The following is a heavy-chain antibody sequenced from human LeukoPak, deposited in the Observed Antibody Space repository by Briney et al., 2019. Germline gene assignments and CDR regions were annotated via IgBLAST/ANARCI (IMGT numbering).Heavy chain of an antibody. CDR2: IYYSGTT. CDR1: GGSISTSRYY. J-gene: IGHJ4*02. CDR3: ARGGSRLTTAGDLDY. V-gene: IGHV4-39*01. Sequence: SETLSLTCTVSGGSISTSRYYWGWIRQPPGKGLEWIGSIYYSGTTYYNLSLKSRVTISVDTSRNQFSLGLSSVTAADTAVYYCARGGSRLTTAGDLDYWGQGTLVTVPS. D-gene: IGHD3-16*01.